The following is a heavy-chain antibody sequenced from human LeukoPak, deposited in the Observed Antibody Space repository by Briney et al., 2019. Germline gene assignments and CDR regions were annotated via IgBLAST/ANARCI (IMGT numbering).Heavy chain of an antibody. CDR3: ARDIEVWFGELFHRFDY. Sequence: GGSLRLSCAASGFTFDDYAMHWVRQAPGKGLEWVSGISWNSDSIGYADSVKGRFTISRDNAKNSLYLQMNSLRAEDTAVYYCARDIEVWFGELFHRFDYWGQGTLVTVSP. CDR1: GFTFDDYA. J-gene: IGHJ4*02. CDR2: ISWNSDSI. V-gene: IGHV3-9*01. D-gene: IGHD3-10*01.